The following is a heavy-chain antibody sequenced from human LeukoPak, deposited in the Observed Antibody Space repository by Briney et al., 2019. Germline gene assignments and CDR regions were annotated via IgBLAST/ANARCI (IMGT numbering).Heavy chain of an antibody. CDR2: ISGSGGST. J-gene: IGHJ4*02. Sequence: GGSLRLSCAASGFTFNYYGMHWVRQAPGKGLEWVSAISGSGGSTYYADSVKGRFTISRDNSKNTLYLQINSLRAEDTAVYYCARESQIAAADVDYWGQGTLVTVSS. D-gene: IGHD6-13*01. CDR3: ARESQIAAADVDY. CDR1: GFTFNYYG. V-gene: IGHV3-23*01.